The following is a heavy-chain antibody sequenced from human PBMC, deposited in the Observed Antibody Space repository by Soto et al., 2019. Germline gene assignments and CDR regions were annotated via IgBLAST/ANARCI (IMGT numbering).Heavy chain of an antibody. D-gene: IGHD2-2*01. CDR1: GGSITSSGYY. CDR2: TSNSGST. V-gene: IGHV4-31*03. CDR3: ARGGGSTKVDY. Sequence: QVQVQESGPGLVKPSQTLSLTCTVSGGSITSSGYYWSWIRQHPGEGLEWIGFTSNSGSTSYNPSLKSRVTISVDTSSNQFSLNLKSVTAADTAVYYCARGGGSTKVDYWGQGTLVTVSP. J-gene: IGHJ4*02.